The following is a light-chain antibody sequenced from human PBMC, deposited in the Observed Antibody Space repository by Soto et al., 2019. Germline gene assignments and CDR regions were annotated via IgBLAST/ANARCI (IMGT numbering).Light chain of an antibody. Sequence: QSVLTQPPSVSGAPGQRVTISCTGSSSNIGAGYDVHWYQQLPGTAPKLLIYGNSNRPSGVPDRFSGSKSGTSASLAIPGLQAEDEADYYGQSYDSSLRVSVFGGGTKVTVL. CDR1: SSNIGAGYD. CDR3: QSYDSSLRVSV. CDR2: GNS. J-gene: IGLJ2*01. V-gene: IGLV1-40*01.